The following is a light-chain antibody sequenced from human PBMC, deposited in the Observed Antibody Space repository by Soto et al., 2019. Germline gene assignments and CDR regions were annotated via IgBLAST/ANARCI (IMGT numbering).Light chain of an antibody. J-gene: IGKJ5*01. CDR3: HQYNNWPIT. Sequence: EKLMTQSPGTLSVSPGERATLSCRASQSVTTNLAWYQQKPGQPPSLLIYGASTRATGIPARFSGGGSGTEFTLTISSLQSEDFAVYYCHQYNNWPITFGQGTRLDIK. CDR1: QSVTTN. CDR2: GAS. V-gene: IGKV3-15*01.